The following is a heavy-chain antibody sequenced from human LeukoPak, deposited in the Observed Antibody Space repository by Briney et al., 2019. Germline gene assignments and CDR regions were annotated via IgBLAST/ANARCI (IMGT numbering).Heavy chain of an antibody. CDR1: GFTFDDYG. V-gene: IGHV3-30*03. CDR3: ARDLVAVADY. Sequence: GGSLRLSCAASGFTFDDYGMSWVRQAPGKGLEWVAVISYDGSNKYYADSVKGRFTISRDNSKNTLYLQMNSLRAEDTAVYYCARDLVAVADYWGQGTLVTVSS. D-gene: IGHD6-19*01. J-gene: IGHJ4*02. CDR2: ISYDGSNK.